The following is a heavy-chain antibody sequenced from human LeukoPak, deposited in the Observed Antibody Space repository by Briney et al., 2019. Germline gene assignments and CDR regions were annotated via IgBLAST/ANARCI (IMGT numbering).Heavy chain of an antibody. Sequence: GGSLRLSCAASGFTFSSYAMSWVRQAPGKGLEWVSAISGSGGSTYYADSVKGRFTISRDNSKNTLYLQMNSLRAEDTAVYYCAEDFYGGRPSYGMDVWGQGTTVTVSS. V-gene: IGHV3-23*01. CDR1: GFTFSSYA. CDR3: AEDFYGGRPSYGMDV. D-gene: IGHD3-16*01. CDR2: ISGSGGST. J-gene: IGHJ6*02.